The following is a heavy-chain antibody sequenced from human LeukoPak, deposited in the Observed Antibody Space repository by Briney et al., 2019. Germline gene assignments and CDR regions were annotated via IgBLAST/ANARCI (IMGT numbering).Heavy chain of an antibody. CDR1: GGSFSGYY. J-gene: IGHJ5*02. V-gene: IGHV4-34*01. Sequence: SETLSLTCAVYGGSFSGYYWSWIRQPPGKGLEWIGEINHSGSTNYNPSLKSRVTISVDTSKNQFSLKLSSVTAADTAVYYCARTRGMYYYDSSGPFDPWGQGTLVTVSS. D-gene: IGHD3-22*01. CDR2: INHSGST. CDR3: ARTRGMYYYDSSGPFDP.